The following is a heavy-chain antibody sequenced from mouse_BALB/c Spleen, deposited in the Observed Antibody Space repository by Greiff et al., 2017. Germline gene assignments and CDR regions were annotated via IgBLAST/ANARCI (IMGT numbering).Heavy chain of an antibody. Sequence: EVQLVESGGGLVKPGGSLKLSCAASGFTFSSYAMSWVRQSPEKRLEWVAEISSGGSYTYYPDTVTGRFTISRDNAKNTLYLEMSSLRSEDTAMYYCARDQGRNGWFAYWGQGTLVTVSA. CDR1: GFTFSSYA. V-gene: IGHV5-9-4*01. CDR3: ARDQGRNGWFAY. CDR2: ISSGGSYT. J-gene: IGHJ3*01.